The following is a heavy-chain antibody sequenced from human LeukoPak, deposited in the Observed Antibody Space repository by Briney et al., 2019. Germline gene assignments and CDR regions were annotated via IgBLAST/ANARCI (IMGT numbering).Heavy chain of an antibody. V-gene: IGHV4-39*07. CDR3: ARVRLGNDYGDY. D-gene: IGHD3-16*01. J-gene: IGHJ4*02. CDR2: IFYSGGT. Sequence: SETLSLTCTVSSGSISTSNYYWGWVRQPPGKALEWIGNIFYSGGTYYSPSLKSRVTISLDTSRNQFSLKLNSVTAADTAVYYCARVRLGNDYGDYWGQGTLVTVSS. CDR1: SGSISTSNYY.